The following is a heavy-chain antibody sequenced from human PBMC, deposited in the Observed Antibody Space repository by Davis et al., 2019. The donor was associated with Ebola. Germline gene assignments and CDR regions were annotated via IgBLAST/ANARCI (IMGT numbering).Heavy chain of an antibody. CDR1: GYSFSNNW. J-gene: IGHJ3*02. Sequence: GESLKISCKGSGYSFSNNWVGWVRQMPGKGLEWMGIIYPGDSDTRYSPSFQGQVTISADKSISTAYLQWSSLKASDTAMYYCARDVVGTNAFDIWGQGTMVTVSS. V-gene: IGHV5-51*01. CDR2: IYPGDSDT. D-gene: IGHD2-21*01. CDR3: ARDVVGTNAFDI.